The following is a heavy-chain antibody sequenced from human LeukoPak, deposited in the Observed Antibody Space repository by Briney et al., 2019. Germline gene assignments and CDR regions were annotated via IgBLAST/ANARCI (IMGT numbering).Heavy chain of an antibody. J-gene: IGHJ3*02. V-gene: IGHV4-39*01. CDR2: IYYSGST. CDR1: GGSISSSSYY. CDR3: ARVPAALDAFDI. D-gene: IGHD2-2*01. Sequence: PSETLSLTCTVSGGSISSSSYYWGWIRQPPGKGLEWIGSIYYSGSTYYNPSLKSRVTISVDTSKNQFSLKLSSVTAADTAVYYCARVPAALDAFDIWGQGTMVTVSS.